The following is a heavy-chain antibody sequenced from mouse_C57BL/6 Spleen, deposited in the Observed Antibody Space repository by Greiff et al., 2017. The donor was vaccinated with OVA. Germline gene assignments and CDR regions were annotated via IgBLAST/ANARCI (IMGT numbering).Heavy chain of an antibody. J-gene: IGHJ4*01. D-gene: IGHD4-1*01. V-gene: IGHV10-1*01. CDR2: IRSKSNNYAT. Sequence: EVQLVESGGGLVQPKGSLKLSCAASGFSFNTYAMNWVRQAPGKGLEWVARIRSKSNNYATYYADSVKDRFTISRDDSESMLYLQMNNLKTEDTAMYYCVTGTNYAMDYWGQGTSVTVSS. CDR1: GFSFNTYA. CDR3: VTGTNYAMDY.